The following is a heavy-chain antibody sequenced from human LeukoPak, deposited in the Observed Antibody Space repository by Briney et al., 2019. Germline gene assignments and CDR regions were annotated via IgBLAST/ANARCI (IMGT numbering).Heavy chain of an antibody. D-gene: IGHD4-17*01. CDR3: AKGAHIYGDYGAFDI. J-gene: IGHJ3*02. CDR1: GFTFSNHG. V-gene: IGHV3-33*06. Sequence: PGRSLRLSCAASGFTFSNHGMHWVRQAPGKGLEWVAVIWYDGSKKYYPDSVKGRFTISRDSSRNTLYLQMNSLRAEDTAVYYCAKGAHIYGDYGAFDIWGQGTVVTVSS. CDR2: IWYDGSKK.